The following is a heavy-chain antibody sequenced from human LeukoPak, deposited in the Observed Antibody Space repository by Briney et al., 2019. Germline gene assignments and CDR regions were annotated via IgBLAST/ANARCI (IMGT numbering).Heavy chain of an antibody. CDR3: ASRGEMANREIYFDY. Sequence: SVKASCKASGGTFSSYAISWVRQAPGQGLEWMGRIIPIFGIANYAQKFQGRVTITADKSTSTAYMELSSLRSEDTAVYYCASRGEMANREIYFDYWGQGTLVTVSS. D-gene: IGHD5-24*01. J-gene: IGHJ4*02. V-gene: IGHV1-69*04. CDR1: GGTFSSYA. CDR2: IIPIFGIA.